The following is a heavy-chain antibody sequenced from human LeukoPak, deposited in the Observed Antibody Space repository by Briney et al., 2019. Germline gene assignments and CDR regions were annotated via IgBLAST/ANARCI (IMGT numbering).Heavy chain of an antibody. CDR1: GLTFTDFW. J-gene: IGHJ4*02. CDR2: IKPDGNEK. V-gene: IGHV3-7*01. D-gene: IGHD2-2*01. Sequence: PGGSLRHSCAASGLTFTDFWMNWVRLAPGRGLEWLANIKPDGNEKYYVDSVKGRFAISRDNAKNEVYLEMNSLRAEDTGVYYCSGRDSSRSPRAYWGQGTLVRVSS. CDR3: SGRDSSRSPRAY.